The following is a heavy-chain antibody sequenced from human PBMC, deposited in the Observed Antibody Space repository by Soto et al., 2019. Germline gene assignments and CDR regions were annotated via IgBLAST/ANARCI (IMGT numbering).Heavy chain of an antibody. Sequence: QVQLQESGPGLVKPSWTLSLTCAVSSGSISSSNWWSWVRQPPGKGLEWIGEIYHSGSTNYNPSLKSRVTISVDKSKNQFSLKLSSVTAADTAVYYCARFSDQQWLAPGYWYFDLWGRGTLVTVSS. CDR1: SGSISSSNW. CDR3: ARFSDQQWLAPGYWYFDL. J-gene: IGHJ2*01. CDR2: IYHSGST. D-gene: IGHD6-19*01. V-gene: IGHV4-4*02.